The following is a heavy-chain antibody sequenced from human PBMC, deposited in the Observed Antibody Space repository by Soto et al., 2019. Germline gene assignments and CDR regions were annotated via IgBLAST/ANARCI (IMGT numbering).Heavy chain of an antibody. V-gene: IGHV4-39*01. D-gene: IGHD3-16*02. J-gene: IGHJ5*01. CDR1: GGSISRSTYF. CDR3: ARSPRSDELSLFDL. Sequence: PXASLSLTFSVSGGSISRSTYFWTWIRQPPGKGLEYIGSIYYSGRTYYNPSLKGRVTTSVDTSKNQFSLRLTSLTAADTAVYYCARSPRSDELSLFDLWGQGALVTVSS. CDR2: IYYSGRT.